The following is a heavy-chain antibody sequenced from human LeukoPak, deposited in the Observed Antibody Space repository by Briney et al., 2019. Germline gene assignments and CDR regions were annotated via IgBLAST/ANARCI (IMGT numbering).Heavy chain of an antibody. Sequence: PGGTLRLSCAASGFTFSSYKMHWVRQAPGKGLEWVAVISYDGTSKYYADSVQGRLSISRDNSKNTLYLQMSSLRTEDTAVYYCARATTNYCGGDCLGSYWGQGTLVTVSS. V-gene: IGHV3-30*04. J-gene: IGHJ4*02. CDR1: GFTFSSYK. CDR3: ARATTNYCGGDCLGSY. CDR2: ISYDGTSK. D-gene: IGHD2-21*02.